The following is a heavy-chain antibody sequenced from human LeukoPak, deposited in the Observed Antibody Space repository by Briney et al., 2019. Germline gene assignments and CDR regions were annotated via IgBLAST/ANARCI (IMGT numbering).Heavy chain of an antibody. D-gene: IGHD6-13*01. Sequence: SETLSLTCTVSGYSISSGYYWGWIRQPPGKGLEWIGSIYHSGSTYYNPSLKSRVTISVDTSKNQFSLKLSSVTAADTAVYYCARGASSSWYRYFDYWGQGTLVTVSS. J-gene: IGHJ4*02. V-gene: IGHV4-38-2*02. CDR2: IYHSGST. CDR1: GYSISSGYY. CDR3: ARGASSSWYRYFDY.